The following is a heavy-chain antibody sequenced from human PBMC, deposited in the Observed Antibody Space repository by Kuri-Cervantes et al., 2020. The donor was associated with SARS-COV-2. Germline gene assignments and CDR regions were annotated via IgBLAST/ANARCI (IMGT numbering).Heavy chain of an antibody. Sequence: GGSLRLSCVASGFTFSNYAIHWVRQAPGKGLEWVAVIWYDGKNEYYAGSVKGRFTISRDNSRNTVLLQMHILRAEDTAIYYCARGAANYYMDVWGTGTTVTVSS. J-gene: IGHJ6*03. CDR3: ARGAANYYMDV. V-gene: IGHV3-33*08. CDR2: IWYDGKNE. CDR1: GFTFSNYA. D-gene: IGHD3-16*01.